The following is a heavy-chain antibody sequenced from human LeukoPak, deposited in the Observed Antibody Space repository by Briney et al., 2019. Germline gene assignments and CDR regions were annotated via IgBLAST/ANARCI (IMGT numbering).Heavy chain of an antibody. CDR3: ARGPRVLLWFGELLQLERRRVRFDP. Sequence: PSETLSLTCAVYGGSFSGYYWSWIRQPPGKGLEWIGEINHSGSTNYNPSLKSRVTISVDTSKNQFSLKLSSVTAADTAVYYCARGPRVLLWFGELLQLERRRVRFDPWGQGTLVTVSS. CDR2: INHSGST. CDR1: GGSFSGYY. J-gene: IGHJ5*02. D-gene: IGHD3-10*01. V-gene: IGHV4-34*01.